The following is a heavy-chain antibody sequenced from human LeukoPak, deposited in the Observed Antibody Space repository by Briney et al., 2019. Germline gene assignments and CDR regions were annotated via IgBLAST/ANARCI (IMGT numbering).Heavy chain of an antibody. V-gene: IGHV3-66*01. D-gene: IGHD5-24*01. J-gene: IGHJ4*02. Sequence: GGSLRLSCAASGFTVSNNYMSWVRQAPGKGLEWVSFIYNTGSTYYADSVKGRFTISRDNAKNSLYLQMNSLRAEDTAVYYCARGGRMATTHYWGQGTLVTVSS. CDR3: ARGGRMATTHY. CDR1: GFTVSNNY. CDR2: IYNTGST.